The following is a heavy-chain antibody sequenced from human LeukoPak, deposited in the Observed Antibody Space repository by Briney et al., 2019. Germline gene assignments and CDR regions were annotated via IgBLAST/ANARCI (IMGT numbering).Heavy chain of an antibody. CDR3: ARASRRLAFDN. CDR1: RFTVSNNH. Sequence: GGSLRLSCVASRFTVSNNHMNWVRQAPGKGLEWVSVIYNGDNTYYADSVQGRITISKDNSKNTLYLQMNSLRPEDTAVYFCARASRRLAFDNWGQGTLVTVSS. CDR2: IYNGDNT. D-gene: IGHD6-19*01. J-gene: IGHJ4*02. V-gene: IGHV3-66*01.